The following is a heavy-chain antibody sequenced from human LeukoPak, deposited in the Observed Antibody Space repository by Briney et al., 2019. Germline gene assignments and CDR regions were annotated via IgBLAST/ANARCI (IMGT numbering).Heavy chain of an antibody. J-gene: IGHJ2*01. CDR3: ASNRHHTTSYWYFDL. V-gene: IGHV4-34*01. CDR2: IYHDGNT. Sequence: SETLSLTCAVYGGSFSSYYWSWIRQPPGKGLEWIAEIYHDGNTNYNPSLKSRVTISVDTSNNHFSLKLSSVTAADTAVYYCASNRHHTTSYWYFDLWGRGTLVTVSS. CDR1: GGSFSSYY. D-gene: IGHD2/OR15-2a*01.